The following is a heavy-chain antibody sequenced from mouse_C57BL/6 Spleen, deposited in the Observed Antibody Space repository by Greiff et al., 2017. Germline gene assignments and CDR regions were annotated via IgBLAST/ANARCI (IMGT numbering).Heavy chain of an antibody. CDR2: IDPSDSNT. V-gene: IGHV1-50*01. CDR3: AREGGITTVVATRYFDV. CDR1: GYTFTSYW. Sequence: QVQLQQPGAELVKPGASVKLSCKASGYTFTSYWMQWVKQRPGQGLEWIGEIDPSDSNTNYKQKFKGKATITVDTSSSTAYMQLSSLTSEDSAVYYCAREGGITTVVATRYFDVWGTGTTVTVSS. D-gene: IGHD1-1*01. J-gene: IGHJ1*03.